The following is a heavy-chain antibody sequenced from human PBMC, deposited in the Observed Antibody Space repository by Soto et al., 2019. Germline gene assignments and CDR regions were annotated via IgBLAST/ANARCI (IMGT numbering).Heavy chain of an antibody. D-gene: IGHD3-9*01. CDR2: IYTSGST. CDR1: GSSLSSYY. J-gene: IGHJ4*02. CDR3: ARDNSPPYYILTGYYYFDY. V-gene: IGHV4-4*07. Sequence: PSETLSLTCPVSGSSLSSYYWSWIREPSGKGLEWIGRIYTSGSTNYNPSLKSRVTMSVDTSKNQFSLKLSSVTAADTAVYYCARDNSPPYYILTGYYYFDYWGQGNLVTGSA.